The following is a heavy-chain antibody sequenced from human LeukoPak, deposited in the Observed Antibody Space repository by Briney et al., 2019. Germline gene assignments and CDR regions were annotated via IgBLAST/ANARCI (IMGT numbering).Heavy chain of an antibody. J-gene: IGHJ4*02. CDR3: AGTKNIAAAGRLGY. CDR2: LYSVGDT. D-gene: IGHD6-13*01. CDR1: GFTVSTNY. Sequence: GGSLRLSCAASGFTVSTNYMNWVRQAPGKGLEWVSVLYSVGDTYYGDSVKGRFTISRDNSKNTLYLQMNSLRAEDTAVYYCAGTKNIAAAGRLGYWGQGTLVTASS. V-gene: IGHV3-53*01.